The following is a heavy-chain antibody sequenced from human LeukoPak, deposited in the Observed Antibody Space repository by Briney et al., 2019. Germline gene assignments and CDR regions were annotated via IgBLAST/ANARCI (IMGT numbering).Heavy chain of an antibody. CDR2: IYPGDSDT. D-gene: IGHD6-13*01. Sequence: PGESLKISCKGSGYSFTSYWIGWVRQMPGKGPEWMGIIYPGDSDTRYSPSFQGQVTISADKSISTAYLQWSSLKASDTAMYYCARPGVLQDSSSWLDYWGQGTLVTVSS. J-gene: IGHJ4*02. V-gene: IGHV5-51*01. CDR3: ARPGVLQDSSSWLDY. CDR1: GYSFTSYW.